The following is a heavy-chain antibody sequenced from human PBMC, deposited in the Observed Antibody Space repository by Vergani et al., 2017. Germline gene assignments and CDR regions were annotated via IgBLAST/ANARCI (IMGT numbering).Heavy chain of an antibody. Sequence: QVPLVQSGAEMKKPGAPVKVSCKASGYSFNYYDINWVRQATGQGLEWMGWMNPNSGKTVYAQKFQGRVTITTNTSISTAYMELSSLRSEDTAVYYCARGRLKLRALFAGWYDRWGQGTLVTVSS. D-gene: IGHD3-10*01. CDR1: GYSFNYYD. V-gene: IGHV1-8*03. CDR3: ARGRLKLRALFAGWYDR. J-gene: IGHJ5*02. CDR2: MNPNSGKT.